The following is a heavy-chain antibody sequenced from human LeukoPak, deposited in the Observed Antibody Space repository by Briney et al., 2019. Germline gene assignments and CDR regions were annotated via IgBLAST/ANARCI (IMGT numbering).Heavy chain of an antibody. CDR1: GFTFITID. V-gene: IGHV3-53*01. CDR3: ARRVAPLAARTLAY. J-gene: IGHJ4*02. D-gene: IGHD2-15*01. CDR2: LYSDGNT. Sequence: GGSLRLSCAVSGFTFITIDMTWLRQAPGKGLEWVSVLYSDGNTKYADSVQGRFTISRDNSKNTLYLTSNSLSPHDTVVYYSARRVAPLAARTLAYWGEGTLVTVSS.